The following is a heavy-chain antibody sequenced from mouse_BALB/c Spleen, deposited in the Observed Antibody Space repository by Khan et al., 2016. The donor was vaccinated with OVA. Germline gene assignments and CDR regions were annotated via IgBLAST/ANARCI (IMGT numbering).Heavy chain of an antibody. CDR3: ARSGDYYSSRAWFAV. J-gene: IGHJ3*01. V-gene: IGHV1-4*01. D-gene: IGHD1-1*01. CDR1: GYTFTSYT. Sequence: QVQLQQPGAELARPGASVKMSCKASGYTFTSYTMHWVKQRPGQGLEWIGYINPSSDYTNYNQKFKDKATLTADKSSSTAYMQLSSLTSEDSAVYYCARSGDYYSSRAWFAVWGQGTLVTVSA. CDR2: INPSSDYT.